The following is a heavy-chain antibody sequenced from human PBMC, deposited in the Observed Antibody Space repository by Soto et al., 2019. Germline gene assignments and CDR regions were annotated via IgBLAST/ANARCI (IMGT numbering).Heavy chain of an antibody. CDR2: ISYDGSNK. Sequence: PGGSLRLSCAASGFTFSSYGMHWVRQAPGKGLEWVAVISYDGSNKYYADSVKGRFTISRDNSKNTLYLQMNSLRAEDTAVYYCAKNVPPLAPDYWGQGTLVTVSS. V-gene: IGHV3-30*18. CDR3: AKNVPPLAPDY. J-gene: IGHJ4*02. CDR1: GFTFSSYG. D-gene: IGHD2-2*01.